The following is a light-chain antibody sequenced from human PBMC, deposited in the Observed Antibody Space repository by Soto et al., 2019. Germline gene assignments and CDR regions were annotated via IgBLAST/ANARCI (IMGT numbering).Light chain of an antibody. Sequence: QLVLTQSPSASASLGASVKLTCTLSSGHSNYAIAWHQQQPEKGPRYLMKVNSGGSHIKGDGIPDRFSGSSSGAERYLFISSLQSEDEADYYCQTWGTGSAIVVFGGGTQLTVX. CDR1: SGHSNYA. CDR3: QTWGTGSAIVV. J-gene: IGLJ7*01. V-gene: IGLV4-69*01. CDR2: VNSGGSH.